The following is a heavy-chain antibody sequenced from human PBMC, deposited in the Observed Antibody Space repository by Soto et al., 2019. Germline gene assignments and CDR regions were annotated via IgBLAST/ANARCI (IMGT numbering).Heavy chain of an antibody. Sequence: GGSLRLSCAASGFTFTSYAMSWVRQAPGKGLEWVSAISGSGGSTYYADSVKGRFTISRDNSKNTLYLQMNSLRAEDTDVYYFEKYVDTAMDWGQGTLVTVSS. J-gene: IGHJ4*02. CDR2: ISGSGGST. CDR1: GFTFTSYA. V-gene: IGHV3-23*01. D-gene: IGHD5-18*01. CDR3: EKYVDTAMD.